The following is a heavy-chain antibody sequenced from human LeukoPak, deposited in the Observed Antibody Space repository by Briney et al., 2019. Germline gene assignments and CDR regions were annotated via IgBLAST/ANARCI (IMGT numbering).Heavy chain of an antibody. J-gene: IGHJ6*04. Sequence: SETLSLTCTVFGGSISSSSYYWGWIRQPPGKGLEWIGSIYYSGSTYYNPSLKSRVTISVDTSKNQFSLKLSSVTAADTAVYYCASKTRSHDSSGYLRMDVWGKGTTVTVSS. CDR2: IYYSGST. V-gene: IGHV4-39*07. CDR1: GGSISSSSYY. CDR3: ASKTRSHDSSGYLRMDV. D-gene: IGHD3-22*01.